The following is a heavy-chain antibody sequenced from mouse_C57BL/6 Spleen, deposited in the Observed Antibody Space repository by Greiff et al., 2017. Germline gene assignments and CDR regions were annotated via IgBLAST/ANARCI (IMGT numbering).Heavy chain of an antibody. D-gene: IGHD4-1*01. J-gene: IGHJ2*01. CDR3: ARSSPGTGFDY. V-gene: IGHV7-3*01. CDR2: IRNKANGYTT. CDR1: GFTFTDYY. Sequence: EVKLVESGGGLVQPGGSLSLSCAASGFTFTDYYMSWVRQPPGKALEWLGFIRNKANGYTTESSASVKGRFTISRDNPQSILYLQMNALRAEDSATYDCARSSPGTGFDYWGQGTTLTVSS.